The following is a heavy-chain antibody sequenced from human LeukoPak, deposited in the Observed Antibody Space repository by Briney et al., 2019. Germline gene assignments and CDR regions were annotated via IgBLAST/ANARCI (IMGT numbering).Heavy chain of an antibody. D-gene: IGHD3-9*01. V-gene: IGHV4-34*01. CDR3: ASSDILTGYPLDY. Sequence: SETLSLTCAVYGGSFSGYYWSWIRQPPGKGLEWIGEINHSGSTNYNPSLKSRVAISVDTSKNQFSLKLSSVTAADTAVYYCASSDILTGYPLDYWGQGTLVTVSS. CDR1: GGSFSGYY. J-gene: IGHJ4*02. CDR2: INHSGST.